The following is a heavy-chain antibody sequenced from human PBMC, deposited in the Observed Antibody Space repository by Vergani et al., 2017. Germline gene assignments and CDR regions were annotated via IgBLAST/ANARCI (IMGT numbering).Heavy chain of an antibody. J-gene: IGHJ5*02. Sequence: QVQLQESGPGLVKPSKTLSLTCTVSGGSISSVSYYWSWIRQPAGKGLEWIGRIYVSGSTNYNPSLKSRVTMSVDTSKNQFSLKLSSVTAADTAVYYCARLGRYYYDSSGYYRGPFDPWGQGTLVTVSS. CDR3: ARLGRYYYDSSGYYRGPFDP. V-gene: IGHV4-61*02. D-gene: IGHD3-22*01. CDR1: GGSISSVSYY. CDR2: IYVSGST.